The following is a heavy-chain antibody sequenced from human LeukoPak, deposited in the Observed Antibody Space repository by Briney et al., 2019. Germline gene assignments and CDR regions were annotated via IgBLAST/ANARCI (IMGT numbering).Heavy chain of an antibody. J-gene: IGHJ3*02. Sequence: PSETLSLTCAVYGESFSGYYWTWIRQPPGKGLEWIGDINHSGSSNYNPSLKSRVTISVDTSKNQFSLKLSSVTAADTAVYYCARPNHCSSTYCNDAFDIWGQGTMVTVSS. CDR1: GESFSGYY. CDR2: INHSGSS. D-gene: IGHD2-2*01. CDR3: ARPNHCSSTYCNDAFDI. V-gene: IGHV4-34*01.